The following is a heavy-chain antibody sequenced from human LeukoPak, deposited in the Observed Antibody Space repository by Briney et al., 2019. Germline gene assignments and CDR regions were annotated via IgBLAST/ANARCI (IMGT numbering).Heavy chain of an antibody. D-gene: IGHD3-10*01. J-gene: IGHJ4*02. CDR2: MNPNSGNS. CDR3: ARGMVPYGAGSYRY. Sequence: ASVKVSCKASGYTFTSYDINWVRQATAEGLEWMGWMNPNSGNSGYAQKFQGRVTMTRYTSISTAYMERSSLRSEDTAVYDSARGMVPYGAGSYRYWGQGTLVTVSS. V-gene: IGHV1-8*01. CDR1: GYTFTSYD.